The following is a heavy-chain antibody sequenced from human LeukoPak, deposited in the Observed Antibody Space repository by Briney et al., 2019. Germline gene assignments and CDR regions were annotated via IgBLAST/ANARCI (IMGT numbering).Heavy chain of an antibody. CDR3: AKGLRGITMIVVVIKPFGY. D-gene: IGHD3-22*01. CDR2: ISDSGGST. Sequence: PGGSLRLSCAASGFTFSSYAMSWVRQAPGKGLEWVSAISDSGGSTYYADSVKGRFTISRDNSKNTLYLQMNSLRAEDTAVYYCAKGLRGITMIVVVIKPFGYWGQGTLVTVSS. V-gene: IGHV3-23*01. CDR1: GFTFSSYA. J-gene: IGHJ4*02.